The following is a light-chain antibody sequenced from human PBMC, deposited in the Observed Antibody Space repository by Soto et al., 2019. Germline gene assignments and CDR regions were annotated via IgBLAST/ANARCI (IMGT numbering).Light chain of an antibody. J-gene: IGKJ5*01. CDR2: ASS. CDR1: QSVSSSF. CDR3: QQYGDSPIT. V-gene: IGKV3-20*01. Sequence: ETVLTQSPGTLSLSPGERATLSCRASQSVSSSFFAWYKQKPGQPPRLLIFASSSRATGIPDRFSGSGSGTDFTLTISRLEPEDFAVYYWQQYGDSPITFGQGTRLEVK.